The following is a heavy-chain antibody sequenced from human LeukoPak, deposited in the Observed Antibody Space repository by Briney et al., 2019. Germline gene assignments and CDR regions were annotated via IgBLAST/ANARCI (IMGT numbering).Heavy chain of an antibody. J-gene: IGHJ4*02. CDR3: ARPKQQMVPSYEY. CDR1: GFTFSSYS. Sequence: GGSLRLSCAASGFTFSSYSMNWVRQAPGKGLEWVSYISSSSSTIYYADSVKGRFTISRDNSKNTLYLQVDSLRAEDTALYYCARPKQQMVPSYEYWGQGTLVTVSS. D-gene: IGHD6-13*01. V-gene: IGHV3-48*01. CDR2: ISSSSSTI.